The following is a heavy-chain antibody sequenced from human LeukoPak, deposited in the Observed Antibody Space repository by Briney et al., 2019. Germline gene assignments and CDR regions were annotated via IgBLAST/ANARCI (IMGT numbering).Heavy chain of an antibody. J-gene: IGHJ4*02. CDR3: ARVRVGGTNYFDS. Sequence: PGGSLRLSCAVSGFTVSSNYMSWVRQAPGKGLEWVSCISSSSSHIYYAGSVKGRFTISRDNAKNSLYLQMNSLRAEDTAVYYCARVRVGGTNYFDSWGQGTVVTVSP. CDR1: GFTVSSNY. V-gene: IGHV3-21*01. CDR2: ISSSSSHI. D-gene: IGHD1-26*01.